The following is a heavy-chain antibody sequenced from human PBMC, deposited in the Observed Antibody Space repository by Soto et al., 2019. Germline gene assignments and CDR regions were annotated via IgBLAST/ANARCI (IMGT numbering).Heavy chain of an antibody. D-gene: IGHD2-2*01. Sequence: QVQLVESGGGLVKPGGSLRLSCAASGFTFSDYYMSWIRQAPGKGLEWVSYISDSGSSIFYADSVKGRFTISRDNAKNSLYLQMNTLRAEDTAVYYCARGSYCSSTSRYRGSWFDPWGQGTLVTVSS. V-gene: IGHV3-11*01. J-gene: IGHJ5*02. CDR3: ARGSYCSSTSRYRGSWFDP. CDR1: GFTFSDYY. CDR2: ISDSGSSI.